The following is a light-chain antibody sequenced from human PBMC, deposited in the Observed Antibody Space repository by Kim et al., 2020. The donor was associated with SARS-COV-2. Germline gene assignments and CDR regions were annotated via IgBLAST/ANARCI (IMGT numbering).Light chain of an antibody. V-gene: IGKV1-6*01. J-gene: IGKJ4*01. CDR2: GAS. CDR1: QDIGNA. CDR3: LQDYNYPLT. Sequence: AIQMTQSPSSLSASVGDRVTITCRASQDIGNALGWYQQKPGKAPKLLIYGASSLQSGVPSRFSGSGSGTDFTLTVSSLQPGDFATYYCLQDYNYPLTFGGGTKVEIK.